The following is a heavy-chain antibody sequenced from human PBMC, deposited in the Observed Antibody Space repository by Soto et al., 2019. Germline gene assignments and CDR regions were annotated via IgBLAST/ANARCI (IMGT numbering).Heavy chain of an antibody. CDR2: IGTAGDT. Sequence: GGSLRLSCAASGFTFGSYDMHWVRQATGKGVEWVSAIGTAGDTYYPGSVKGRFTISRENAKNSLYLQMNSLRAGDTALYYCAIDTGSYDSSGKYYYYGMDVWGQGTTVTVSS. J-gene: IGHJ6*02. CDR1: GFTFGSYD. D-gene: IGHD3-22*01. CDR3: AIDTGSYDSSGKYYYYGMDV. V-gene: IGHV3-13*01.